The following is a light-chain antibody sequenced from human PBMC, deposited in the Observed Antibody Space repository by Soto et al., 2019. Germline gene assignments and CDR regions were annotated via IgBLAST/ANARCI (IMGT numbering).Light chain of an antibody. V-gene: IGKV3-20*01. J-gene: IGKJ5*01. CDR2: GSS. CDR3: QQYGSSLIT. CDR1: QSVSSSY. Sequence: EIVLTQSPGTLSLSPGERATLSCRASQSVSSSYLAWYQQKPGQAPRLLFYGSSSRATGIPDRFSGSGSGTDFTLTISRLEPEDFAVYYCQQYGSSLITFGQGTRLEMK.